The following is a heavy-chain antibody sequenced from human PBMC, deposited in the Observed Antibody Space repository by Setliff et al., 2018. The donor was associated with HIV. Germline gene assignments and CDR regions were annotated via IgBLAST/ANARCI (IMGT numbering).Heavy chain of an antibody. Sequence: GGSLRLSCTASGFSFGDYAMSWVRQAPGKGLEWLSYISSSSSTIYYADSVKGRFTISRDNAKNSLYLQMTSLTAEDTAVYYCVKDGDYRNGDYDAFDIWGQGTMVTVSS. D-gene: IGHD4-17*01. CDR3: VKDGDYRNGDYDAFDI. J-gene: IGHJ3*02. V-gene: IGHV3-48*01. CDR2: ISSSSSTI. CDR1: GFSFGDYA.